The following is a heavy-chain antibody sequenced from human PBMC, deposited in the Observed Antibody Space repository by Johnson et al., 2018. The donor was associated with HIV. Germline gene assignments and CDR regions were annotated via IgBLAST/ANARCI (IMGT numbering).Heavy chain of an antibody. CDR1: GFTFSSYG. D-gene: IGHD3-22*01. V-gene: IGHV3-30*02. J-gene: IGHJ3*02. CDR2: RRYDGRNK. CDR3: AKAREYDSTGHDAFDI. Sequence: QMLLVESGGGLVQPGRSLKLSCAASGFTFSSYGMHWVRQAPGKGLEWVAVRRYDGRNKYYADSVKGRFTISRDNSKNTLYLQMNSLRAEDTAVYYCAKAREYDSTGHDAFDIWGQGTMVTVSS.